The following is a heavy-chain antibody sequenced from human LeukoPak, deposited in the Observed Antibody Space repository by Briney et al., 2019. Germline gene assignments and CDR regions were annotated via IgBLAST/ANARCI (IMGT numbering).Heavy chain of an antibody. CDR1: GFTFSNYV. V-gene: IGHV3-23*01. Sequence: GESLRLSCAASGFTFSNYVMSWVRQAPGKGLEWVSAIRGSGGSTYYADSVKGRFTISRDNFKNTLYLQTNSLRAEDTAVYYCAKDRYYASTGYYPDAFDIWGPGTMVTVSS. D-gene: IGHD3-22*01. CDR2: IRGSGGST. J-gene: IGHJ3*02. CDR3: AKDRYYASTGYYPDAFDI.